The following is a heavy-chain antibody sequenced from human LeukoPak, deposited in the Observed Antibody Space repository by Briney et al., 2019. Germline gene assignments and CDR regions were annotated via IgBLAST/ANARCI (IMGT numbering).Heavy chain of an antibody. CDR3: AKDLWTDSSGWNYFDY. J-gene: IGHJ4*02. CDR2: ITNSGGGT. Sequence: PGGSLRLSCAAPGFAFTRSAMGWVRQAPGKGLEWVSCITNSGGGTYYADSMKGRFTISRDNSKNTLYLQMNSLRAEDTAVYYCAKDLWTDSSGWNYFDYWGQGTLVTVSS. D-gene: IGHD6-19*01. CDR1: GFAFTRSA. V-gene: IGHV3-23*01.